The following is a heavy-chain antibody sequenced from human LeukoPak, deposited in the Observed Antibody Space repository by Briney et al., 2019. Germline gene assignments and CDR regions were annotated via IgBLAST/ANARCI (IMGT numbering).Heavy chain of an antibody. CDR3: VREAGYCAPVCVKTNWFDP. CDR1: GFPFSSHA. J-gene: IGHJ5*02. V-gene: IGHV3-23*01. CDR2: ISNGKT. D-gene: IGHD2-15*01. Sequence: GGSLRLSCAASGFPFSSHAMSWVRQPPGKGLEWVAAISNGKTYYADSVRGRFAISRDDSTNTVYLHMNSLGDEDTALYQCVREAGYCAPVCVKTNWFDPWGQGTLVTVSS.